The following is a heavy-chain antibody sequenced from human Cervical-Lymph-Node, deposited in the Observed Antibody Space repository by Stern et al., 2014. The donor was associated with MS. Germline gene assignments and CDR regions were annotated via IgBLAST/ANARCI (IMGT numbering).Heavy chain of an antibody. CDR3: ARRLSYCGGDCYSPPDY. D-gene: IGHD2-21*02. CDR1: GGTFSSYA. V-gene: IGHV1-69*01. CDR2: IIPIFGTA. J-gene: IGHJ4*02. Sequence: VQLVESGAEVKKPGSSVKVSCKASGGTFSSYAISWVRQAPGKGLEWMGGIIPIFGTANYAQKFQGRVTITADESTSTAYMELSSLRSEDTAVYYCARRLSYCGGDCYSPPDYWGQGTLVTVSS.